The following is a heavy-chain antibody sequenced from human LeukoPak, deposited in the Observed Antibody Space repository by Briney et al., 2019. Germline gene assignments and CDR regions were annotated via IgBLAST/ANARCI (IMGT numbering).Heavy chain of an antibody. CDR2: IGSSGNYI. Sequence: GGSLRLSCVGSGYIFSSYSLTWVRQAPGQGLEWIAYIGSSGNYIHYSDSVRGRFTIPRDNAKNSLSLQMTSLRAGDTGVYYCARIRDSRVPFDYWGQGTQVAVSS. D-gene: IGHD2-15*01. V-gene: IGHV3-21*05. CDR1: GYIFSSYS. CDR3: ARIRDSRVPFDY. J-gene: IGHJ4*02.